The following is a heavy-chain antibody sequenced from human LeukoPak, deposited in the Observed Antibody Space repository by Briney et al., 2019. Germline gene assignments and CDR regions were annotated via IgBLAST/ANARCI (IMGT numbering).Heavy chain of an antibody. CDR2: IVVGSGNT. D-gene: IGHD1-26*01. V-gene: IGHV1-58*02. CDR3: AASGSYYRRLLDY. CDR1: GFTFTSSA. Sequence: ASVKVSCKASGFTFTSSAMQWVRQARGQRLEWIGWIVVGSGNTNYAQKFQERVTITRDMSTSTAYMELSSLRSEDTAVYYCAASGSYYRRLLDYWGQGTLVTVSS. J-gene: IGHJ4*02.